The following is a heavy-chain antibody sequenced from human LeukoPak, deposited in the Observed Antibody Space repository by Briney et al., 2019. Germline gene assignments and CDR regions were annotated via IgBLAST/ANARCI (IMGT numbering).Heavy chain of an antibody. CDR2: IWYDGSNK. Sequence: GGSLRLSCAASGFTFSSYGMHWVRQAPGKGLEWVAVIWYDGSNKYYADSVKGRFTISRDNSKNTLYLQMNSLRAEDTAVYYCARDSYGSGNYGMDVWGQGTTVTVSS. CDR1: GFTFSSYG. CDR3: ARDSYGSGNYGMDV. V-gene: IGHV3-33*08. D-gene: IGHD3-10*01. J-gene: IGHJ6*02.